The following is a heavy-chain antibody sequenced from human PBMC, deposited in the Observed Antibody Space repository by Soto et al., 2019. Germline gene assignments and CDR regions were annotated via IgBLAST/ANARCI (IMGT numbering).Heavy chain of an antibody. CDR2: IYPGDSDT. V-gene: IGHV5-51*01. Sequence: GESLKISCNGSGYSFSSYWIGWVRQMPGKGLEWMGIIYPGDSDTIYSPSFQGQVTISADKSISTAYVQWSSLKASDTAMYYCARLCKGLGKLYLGACLWGQGTLVTVSS. J-gene: IGHJ4*02. CDR1: GYSFSSYW. CDR3: ARLCKGLGKLYLGACL. D-gene: IGHD3-16*01.